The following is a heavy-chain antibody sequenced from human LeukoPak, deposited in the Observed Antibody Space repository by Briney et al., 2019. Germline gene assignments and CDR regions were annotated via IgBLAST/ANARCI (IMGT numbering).Heavy chain of an antibody. CDR1: GFTFSGSW. D-gene: IGHD3-10*01. Sequence: GGSLRLSCAASGFTFSGSWMHWVRQTPGEGLVWVSRISSDGRSTNYADSVKGRFTISRDNAKNSLYLQMNSLRAEDTAVYYCARKKSGGPYFDYWGQGTLLTVSS. J-gene: IGHJ4*02. CDR2: ISSDGRST. V-gene: IGHV3-74*01. CDR3: ARKKSGGPYFDY.